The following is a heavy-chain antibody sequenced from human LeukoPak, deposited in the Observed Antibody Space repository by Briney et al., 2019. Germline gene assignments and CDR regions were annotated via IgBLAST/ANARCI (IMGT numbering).Heavy chain of an antibody. V-gene: IGHV5-51*01. CDR1: GYSFTSYW. J-gene: IGHJ6*03. D-gene: IGHD6-6*01. Sequence: GESLKISCKGSGYSFTSYWIGWVRQMPGKGLEWMGIIYPGDSDTRYSPSFQGQVTISADKSISTAYLQWSSLKASDTAVYYCASSSIAAPYYMDVWGKGTTVTVSS. CDR2: IYPGDSDT. CDR3: ASSSIAAPYYMDV.